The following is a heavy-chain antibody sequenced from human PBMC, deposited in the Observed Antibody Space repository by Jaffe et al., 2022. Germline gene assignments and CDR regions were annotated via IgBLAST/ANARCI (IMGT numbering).Heavy chain of an antibody. CDR2: ISGSGGST. CDR1: GFTFSSYA. V-gene: IGHV3-23*01. CDR3: AKDPPNPPTTSTLTIFGVVMLG. J-gene: IGHJ4*02. D-gene: IGHD3-3*01. Sequence: EVQLLESGGGLVQPGGSLRLSCAASGFTFSSYAMSWVRQAPGKGLEWVSAISGSGGSTYYADSVKGRFTISRDNSKNTLSLQMNSLRAEDTAVYYCAKDPPNPPTTSTLTIFGVVMLGWGQGTLVTVSS.